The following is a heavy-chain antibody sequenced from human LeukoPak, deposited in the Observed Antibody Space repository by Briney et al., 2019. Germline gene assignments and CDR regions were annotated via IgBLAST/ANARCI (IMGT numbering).Heavy chain of an antibody. CDR3: ARDSGYNAFDI. J-gene: IGHJ3*02. D-gene: IGHD5-18*01. CDR2: INEDGTIK. Sequence: GGSLRLSCAASGFTFSTSWMTWARQAPGKELEWLGDINEDGTIKNYADSVKGRFTTSRDNAKNSLFLQMLSLRADDTAVYYCARDSGYNAFDIWGLGTMVTVSS. CDR1: GFTFSTSW. V-gene: IGHV3-7*01.